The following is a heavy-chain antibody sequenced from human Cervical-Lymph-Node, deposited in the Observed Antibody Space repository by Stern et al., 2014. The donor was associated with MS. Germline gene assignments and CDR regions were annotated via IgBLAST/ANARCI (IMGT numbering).Heavy chain of an antibody. J-gene: IGHJ4*02. Sequence: QVQLVESGADVMKPGASLRLSCMASGFTFTNHGISWVRQAPGQGLEWMGWINGYNGNMDFAQNFQGRLIMTSEPSTSTVYMELRSLGFDDTAVYYCARDRGLVGNTTDDYWGQGTLVTVSS. CDR1: GFTFTNHG. D-gene: IGHD1-26*01. V-gene: IGHV1-18*01. CDR2: INGYNGNM. CDR3: ARDRGLVGNTTDDY.